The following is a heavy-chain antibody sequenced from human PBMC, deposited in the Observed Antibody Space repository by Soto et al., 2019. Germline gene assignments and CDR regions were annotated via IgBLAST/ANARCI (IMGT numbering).Heavy chain of an antibody. CDR3: ARDSLRGSPFDY. Sequence: PGGSLRLSCAASGFTFSSYAMHWVRQAPGKGLEWVAVISYDGSNKYYADSVKGRFTISRDNSKSTLYLQMNSLRAEDTAVYYCARDSLRGSPFDYWGQGTLVTVSS. V-gene: IGHV3-30-3*01. J-gene: IGHJ4*02. D-gene: IGHD1-26*01. CDR1: GFTFSSYA. CDR2: ISYDGSNK.